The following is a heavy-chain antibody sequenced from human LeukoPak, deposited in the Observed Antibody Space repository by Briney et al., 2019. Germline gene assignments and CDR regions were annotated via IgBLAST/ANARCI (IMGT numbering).Heavy chain of an antibody. V-gene: IGHV3-11*01. Sequence: GGSLRPSCAASGFTFSDYYMSWIRQAPGKGLEWVSYISSSGSTIYYADSVKGRFTISRDNAKNSLYLQMNSLRAEDTAVYYCASSGTYYDFWSGSPELGYWGQGTLVTVSS. D-gene: IGHD3-3*01. CDR3: ASSGTYYDFWSGSPELGY. CDR2: ISSSGSTI. J-gene: IGHJ4*02. CDR1: GFTFSDYY.